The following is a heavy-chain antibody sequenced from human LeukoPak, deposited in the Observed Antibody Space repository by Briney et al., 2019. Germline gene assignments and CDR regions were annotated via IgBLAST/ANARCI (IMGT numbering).Heavy chain of an antibody. CDR3: AKDRCSGGSCYFDY. J-gene: IGHJ4*02. CDR1: GFTFSSYA. Sequence: GGSLRLSCAASGFTFSSYAMSWVRQAPGKGLEWVPAISGSGGSTYYADSVKGRFTISRDNSKNTLYLQMNSLRAEDTAVYYCAKDRCSGGSCYFDYWGQGTLVTVSS. D-gene: IGHD2-15*01. CDR2: ISGSGGST. V-gene: IGHV3-23*01.